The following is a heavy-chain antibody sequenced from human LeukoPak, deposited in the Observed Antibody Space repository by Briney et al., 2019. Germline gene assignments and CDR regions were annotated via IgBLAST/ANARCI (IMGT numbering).Heavy chain of an antibody. Sequence: GGSLRLSCAASGFTVITNDMTWVRQAPGKGLEWVSVLYSDGNTKYADSVQGRFTISRDNSNKTLYLEMNSLSPDDTAVYYCARGVEPLAANTLAYWGQGTLVTVSS. CDR1: GFTVITND. J-gene: IGHJ4*02. CDR2: LYSDGNT. V-gene: IGHV3-53*01. CDR3: ARGVEPLAANTLAY. D-gene: IGHD1-14*01.